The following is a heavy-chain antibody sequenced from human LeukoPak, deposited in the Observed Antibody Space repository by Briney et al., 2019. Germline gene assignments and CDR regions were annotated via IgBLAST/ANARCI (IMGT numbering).Heavy chain of an antibody. CDR2: FDPEDGET. V-gene: IGHV1-24*01. D-gene: IGHD3-9*01. Sequence: ASVNVSCKVSGYTPTELSMHWVRQAPGKGLEWMGGFDPEDGETIYAQKFQGRVTMTEDTSTDTAYMELSSLRSEDTAVYYCATALEKDYDILTGYPHYFDYWGQGTLVTVSS. CDR1: GYTPTELS. J-gene: IGHJ4*02. CDR3: ATALEKDYDILTGYPHYFDY.